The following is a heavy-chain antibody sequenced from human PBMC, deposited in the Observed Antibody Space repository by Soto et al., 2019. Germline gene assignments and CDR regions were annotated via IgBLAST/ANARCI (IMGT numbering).Heavy chain of an antibody. J-gene: IGHJ4*02. D-gene: IGHD6-13*01. CDR2: ISYDGSNK. Sequence: GGSLRLSCAASGFTFSSYGMHWVRQAPGKGLEWVAVISYDGSNKYYADSVKGRFTISRDNSKNTLYLQMNSLRAEDTAVYYCAKALVAAAAPGYFDYWGQGTLVTVSS. V-gene: IGHV3-30*18. CDR1: GFTFSSYG. CDR3: AKALVAAAAPGYFDY.